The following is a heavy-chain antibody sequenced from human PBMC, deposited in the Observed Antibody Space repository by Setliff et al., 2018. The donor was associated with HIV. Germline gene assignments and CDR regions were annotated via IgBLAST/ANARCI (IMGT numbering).Heavy chain of an antibody. CDR2: IYFSGST. CDR1: GGSLSTSSFY. CDR3: ARLGAGWSWVTRIDY. J-gene: IGHJ4*02. Sequence: SETLSLTCTVSGGSLSTSSFYWGWIRQPPGKRLQWIGSIYFSGSTYYNPSLKSRVTISVDTSKNQFSLKLRSVTAADTAIYYCARLGAGWSWVTRIDYWGQGTLVTVSS. D-gene: IGHD6-19*01. V-gene: IGHV4-39*01.